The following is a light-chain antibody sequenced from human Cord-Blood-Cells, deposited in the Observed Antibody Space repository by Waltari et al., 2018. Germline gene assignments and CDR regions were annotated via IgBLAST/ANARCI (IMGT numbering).Light chain of an antibody. CDR3: QQYNNWPLT. CDR1: QSVSSN. J-gene: IGKJ4*01. V-gene: IGKV3-15*01. CDR2: GAS. Sequence: EIVMTQSPATLSVSPGERATLSCRASQSVSSNLAWYQQKPGQAPRLLIYGASTRATCIPARFSGSGSETEFTLTISSLQSEDFAVYYCQQYNNWPLTFGGGTKVEIK.